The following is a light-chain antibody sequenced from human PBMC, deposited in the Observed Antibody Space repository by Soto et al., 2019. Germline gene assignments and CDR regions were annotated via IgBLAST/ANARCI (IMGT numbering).Light chain of an antibody. J-gene: IGLJ2*01. CDR2: SNN. Sequence: QSVLTQPPSASGTPGQRVTISCSGSSSNIGSNTVNWDQQLPGTAPKLLIYSNNQRPSGVPDRFSGSKSGTSASLAISGLQSEDEADYYCAAWDVSLNGVVFGGGTQLTVL. V-gene: IGLV1-44*01. CDR1: SSNIGSNT. CDR3: AAWDVSLNGVV.